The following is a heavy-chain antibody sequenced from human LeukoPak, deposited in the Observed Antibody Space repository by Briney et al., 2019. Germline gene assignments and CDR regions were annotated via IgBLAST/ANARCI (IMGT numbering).Heavy chain of an antibody. CDR3: ARGGNGYCSNGICSPRVVAAIDY. CDR2: ISGSRSYT. D-gene: IGHD2-8*01. Sequence: VGSLRLSCADSGFSFRSYAMILVRLDPGAGLEWVSGISGSRSYTHYTDSLRDRFTISRDNSKNTLYLQMNSLQAEDTAIYYWARGGNGYCSNGICSPRVVAAIDYWGQGTLVTVSS. CDR1: GFSFRSYA. J-gene: IGHJ4*02. V-gene: IGHV3-23*01.